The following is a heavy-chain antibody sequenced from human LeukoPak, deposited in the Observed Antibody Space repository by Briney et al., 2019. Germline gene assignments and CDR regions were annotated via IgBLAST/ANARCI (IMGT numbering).Heavy chain of an antibody. CDR2: MNPNSGNT. V-gene: IGHV1-8*03. D-gene: IGHD3-22*01. J-gene: IGHJ5*02. Sequence: ASVKVSCKASGYTFTSYDINWVRQATGQGLEWMGWMNPNSGNTGYAQKFQGRVTITRNTSISTAYMELRSLRSDDTAVYYCARERQIYYDSSGYYVGDNWFDPWGQGTLVTVSS. CDR1: GYTFTSYD. CDR3: ARERQIYYDSSGYYVGDNWFDP.